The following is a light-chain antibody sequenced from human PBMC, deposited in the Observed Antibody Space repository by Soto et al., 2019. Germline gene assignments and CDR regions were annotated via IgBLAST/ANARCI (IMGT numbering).Light chain of an antibody. CDR2: DDN. J-gene: IGLJ3*02. V-gene: IGLV6-57*03. CDR1: SGSIASSY. CDR3: QSYDSNNLWV. Sequence: FMLTQSHSVSESPGKTVTISCNRSSGSIASSYVNWYQQRPGGAPITVIYDDNQRPSGVPDRFSGSIDSSSNSASLTISGLKTEDEADSYCQSYDSNNLWVFGGGTKHTVL.